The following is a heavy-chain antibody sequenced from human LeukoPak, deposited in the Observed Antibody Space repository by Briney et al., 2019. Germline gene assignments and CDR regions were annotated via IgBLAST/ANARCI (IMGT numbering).Heavy chain of an antibody. CDR2: IYYSGST. D-gene: IGHD3-22*01. Sequence: PSQTLSLTCTVSGGSISSGDYYWSWIRQHPGKGLEWIGYIYYSGSTYYNPSLKSRVTISVDTSKNQFSLKLSSVTAADTAVYYCARDRYYDRAFDIWGQGTMVTVSS. CDR1: GGSISSGDYY. CDR3: ARDRYYDRAFDI. V-gene: IGHV4-31*03. J-gene: IGHJ3*02.